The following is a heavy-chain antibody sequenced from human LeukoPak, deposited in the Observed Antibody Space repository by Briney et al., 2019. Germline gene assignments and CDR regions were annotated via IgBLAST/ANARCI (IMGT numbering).Heavy chain of an antibody. V-gene: IGHV1-8*01. Sequence: ASVKVSCKASGYTFTGYDINWVRQATGQGLEWMGWVNPNSGHTGYAQKFQGRVTMTRNTSISTAYMELSSLTSEDTAVYYCARGAPGSYCSGGSCPYFDYWGQGTLVSVSS. D-gene: IGHD2-15*01. CDR1: GYTFTGYD. J-gene: IGHJ4*02. CDR2: VNPNSGHT. CDR3: ARGAPGSYCSGGSCPYFDY.